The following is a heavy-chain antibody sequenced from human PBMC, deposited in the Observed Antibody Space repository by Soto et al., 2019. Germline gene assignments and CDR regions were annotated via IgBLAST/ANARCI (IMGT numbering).Heavy chain of an antibody. CDR1: GGSVSSGSYY. D-gene: IGHD1-26*01. CDR2: VYFTGAA. CDR3: AREGRSPAYLDY. J-gene: IGHJ4*02. Sequence: PSETLSLTCTVSGGSVSSGSYYWSWFRQPPGKGLEWIGYVYFTGAANYNPSLRSRVTMSRDTSKNQFSLNLNSVTAADTATYFCAREGRSPAYLDYSGQGALVTVSS. V-gene: IGHV4-61*01.